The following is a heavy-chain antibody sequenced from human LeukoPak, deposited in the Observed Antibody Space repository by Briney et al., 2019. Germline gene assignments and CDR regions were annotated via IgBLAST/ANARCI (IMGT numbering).Heavy chain of an antibody. D-gene: IGHD3-10*01. CDR2: INQDGSGS. V-gene: IGHV3-7*04. CDR3: VRGGGNFMT. Sequence: GGSLRLSCATSVYTFSSHWMSWVRQATGKGPEWAANINQDGSGSNYADAVKGRFTISRDNAKDSLYLQMNSLRGEDTAVYYCVRGGGNFMTWGQGTLVTVS. CDR1: VYTFSSHW. J-gene: IGHJ4*02.